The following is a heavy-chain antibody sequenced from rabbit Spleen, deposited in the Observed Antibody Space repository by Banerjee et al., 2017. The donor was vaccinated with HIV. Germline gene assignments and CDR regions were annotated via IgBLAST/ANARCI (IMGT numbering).Heavy chain of an antibody. CDR1: GFDLSAYG. CDR2: IDPIFGST. D-gene: IGHD4-2*01. Sequence: QEQLVESGGGLVQPGGSLKLSCTASGFDLSAYGMSWVRQAPGKGLEWIGYIDPIFGSTYYASWVNGRFTISSHNAQNTLYLQLNSLTVADTATYFCARDGNYAGIGVDLKLWGPGTLVTVS. J-gene: IGHJ4*01. CDR3: ARDGNYAGIGVDLKL. V-gene: IGHV1S47*01.